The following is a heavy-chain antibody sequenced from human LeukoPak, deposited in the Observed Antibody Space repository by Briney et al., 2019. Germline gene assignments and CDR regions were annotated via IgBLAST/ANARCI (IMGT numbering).Heavy chain of an antibody. CDR3: VNSDS. J-gene: IGHJ4*02. CDR2: ISGGGDST. V-gene: IGHV3-23*01. Sequence: GGSLRPSCAASGFTLSSYAMNWVRQAPGKGLEWVSAISGGGDSTYYADSVKGRFIIFRDNSKNTLYLQMDSLRAEDTAVYYCVNSDSWGQGTLVTVSS. CDR1: GFTLSSYA.